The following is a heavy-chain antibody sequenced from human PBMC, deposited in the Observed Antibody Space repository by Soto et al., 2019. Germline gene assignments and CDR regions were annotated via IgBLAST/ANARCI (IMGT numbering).Heavy chain of an antibody. V-gene: IGHV3-23*01. CDR2: ITGRGGST. CDR3: ARDSRKYISEYAFEY. J-gene: IGHJ4*02. D-gene: IGHD6-25*01. CDR1: GFSFSSYA. Sequence: EVRLLEAGGGLVQAGGSLRLSCAASGFSFSSYAMSWVRQAPGKGLEWVSTITGRGGSTYYSDSVKGRFSIARDNSRYPLYLQMKSLRAEDTAVYYCARDSRKYISEYAFEYWGKGNLVTVSS.